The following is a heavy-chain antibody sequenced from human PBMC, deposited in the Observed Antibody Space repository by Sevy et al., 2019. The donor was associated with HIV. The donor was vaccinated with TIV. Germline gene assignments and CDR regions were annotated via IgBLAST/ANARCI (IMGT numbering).Heavy chain of an antibody. CDR2: ISSSSSYI. CDR1: GFTFSSYS. J-gene: IGHJ3*02. Sequence: GGSLRLSCAASGFTFSSYSMNWVRQAPGKGLEWVSSISSSSSYIYYADSVKGRFTISRDNARDSLYMQMNSLRAEDTAVYYSASDMITFVGVIAPDAFDIWRQGPMLTVAS. V-gene: IGHV3-21*01. D-gene: IGHD3-16*02. CDR3: ASDMITFVGVIAPDAFDI.